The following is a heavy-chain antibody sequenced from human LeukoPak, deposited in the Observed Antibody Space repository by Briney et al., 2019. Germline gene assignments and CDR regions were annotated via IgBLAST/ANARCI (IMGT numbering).Heavy chain of an antibody. CDR2: INPSGGTT. CDR1: GYIFTSYY. J-gene: IGHJ4*02. V-gene: IGHV1-46*01. CDR3: ARDSQEGVRGVKHPPDY. Sequence: ASVKVSCKASGYIFTSYYMYWVRQAPGQGLEWMGVINPSGGTTSYAQKFQGRVTMTRDTSTSTVYMDLSSLRSENTAVYYCARDSQEGVRGVKHPPDYWGQGTLVTVSS. D-gene: IGHD3-10*01.